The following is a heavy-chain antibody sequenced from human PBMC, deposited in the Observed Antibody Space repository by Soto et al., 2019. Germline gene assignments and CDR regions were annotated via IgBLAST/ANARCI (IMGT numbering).Heavy chain of an antibody. V-gene: IGHV4-39*01. D-gene: IGHD3-10*01. CDR1: GGSIGSSSYY. CDR3: NSLRAEDTAVYYCAKVSLAFRGPDNLDS. Sequence: SETLSLTCTVSGGSIGSSSYYWGWIRQPPGKGLEWIGSIYDRGSTYSNPSLKSRLTTSLDTSKNQFSLKLTSVSSALTLYLQMNSLRAEDTAVYYCAKVSLAFRGPDNLDSWGQGTLVTVSS. CDR2: IYDRGST. J-gene: IGHJ4*02.